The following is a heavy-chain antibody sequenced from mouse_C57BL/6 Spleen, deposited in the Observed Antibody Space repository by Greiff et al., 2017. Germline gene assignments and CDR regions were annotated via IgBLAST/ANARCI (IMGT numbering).Heavy chain of an antibody. J-gene: IGHJ2*01. Sequence: VQLQQSGPELVRPGASVTLSCKASGYTFTDYEMHWVKQTPVHGLEWIGAIDPETGGTAYNQKFKGKAILTADKSSSTAYMELRSLTSEDSAVYYGTRLDYSNDFDYWGQGTTLTVSS. CDR2: IDPETGGT. CDR3: TRLDYSNDFDY. CDR1: GYTFTDYE. D-gene: IGHD2-5*01. V-gene: IGHV1-15*01.